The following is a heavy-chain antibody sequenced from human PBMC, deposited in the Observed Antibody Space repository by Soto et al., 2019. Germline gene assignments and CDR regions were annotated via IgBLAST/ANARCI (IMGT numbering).Heavy chain of an antibody. V-gene: IGHV1-2*02. CDR2: INPKSGGT. Sequence: QVQLVQSGAEVKKPGASVKVSCKASGYTFTNYYMHWVRQAPGQGLEWMGWINPKSGGTTYPQKFQGRVTMTWDTSISTAYMALTRLRSDDTAVYYCARDLAKGGGSAGFDYWGQGTLVNVSS. CDR1: GYTFTNYY. D-gene: IGHD1-26*01. J-gene: IGHJ4*02. CDR3: ARDLAKGGGSAGFDY.